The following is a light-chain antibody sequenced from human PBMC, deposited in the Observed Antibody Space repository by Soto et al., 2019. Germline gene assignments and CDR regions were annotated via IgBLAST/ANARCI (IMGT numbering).Light chain of an antibody. CDR2: DNN. CDR1: SSNIGNNY. CDR3: GTWDNSLSAFWV. Sequence: QSVLTQPPSVSAAPGQKVTISCSGSSSNIGNNYVSWYQQLPGTAPKLLIYDNNKRPSGIPDRFSGSKSGTSATLGITGLQTGDEADYYCGTWDNSLSAFWVFGGGTKLTVL. J-gene: IGLJ3*02. V-gene: IGLV1-51*01.